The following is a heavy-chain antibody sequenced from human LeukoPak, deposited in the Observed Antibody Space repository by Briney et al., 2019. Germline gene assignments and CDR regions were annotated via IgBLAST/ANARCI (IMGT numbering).Heavy chain of an antibody. J-gene: IGHJ4*02. V-gene: IGHV3-21*01. CDR2: ISSSSSYI. CDR3: AREIPQTPLGEFDY. CDR1: GFTFSSYS. Sequence: PGGSLRLSCAASGFTFSSYSMNWVRQAPGKGLEWVSSISSSSSYIYYADSVKGRFTISRDNAKNSLYLQMNSLRAEDTAVYYCAREIPQTPLGEFDYWGQGTLVTVSS. D-gene: IGHD2-2*02.